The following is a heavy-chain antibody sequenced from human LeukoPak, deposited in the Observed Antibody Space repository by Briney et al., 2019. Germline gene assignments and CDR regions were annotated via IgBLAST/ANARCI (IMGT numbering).Heavy chain of an antibody. D-gene: IGHD2-15*01. J-gene: IGHJ4*02. CDR2: ISSSGSTI. V-gene: IGHV3-48*03. CDR1: GFIFSAYE. Sequence: GGSLRLSWAASGFIFSAYEMNWVRQAPGKGLEWVSYISSSGSTIYYADSVKGRFTISRDNAKNFLYLQMNSLRAEDTAVYYCARDRGGRSGLDDWGQGTLVIVSS. CDR3: ARDRGGRSGLDD.